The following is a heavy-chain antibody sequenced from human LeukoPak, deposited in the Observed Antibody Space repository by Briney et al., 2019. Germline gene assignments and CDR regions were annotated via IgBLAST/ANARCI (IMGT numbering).Heavy chain of an antibody. CDR1: GGSISSSSYY. D-gene: IGHD6-19*01. CDR2: ISFSGST. Sequence: PSETLSLTCTVSGGSISSSSYYWVWIRQPPGKGLEWIGSISFSGSTQYTPSLKSRVNISVDTSKNQFSLKLSSVTAADTAVYYCARRCRGRIAVAGRWFDPWGQGTLVTVSS. V-gene: IGHV4-39*01. J-gene: IGHJ5*02. CDR3: ARRCRGRIAVAGRWFDP.